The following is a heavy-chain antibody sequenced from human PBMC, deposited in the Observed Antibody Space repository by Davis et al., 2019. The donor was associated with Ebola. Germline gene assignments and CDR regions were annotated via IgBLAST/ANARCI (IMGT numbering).Heavy chain of an antibody. CDR3: ARVGVVVVPAAMFDYYYGMDV. D-gene: IGHD2-2*01. Sequence: MPSETLSLTCTVSGGSISSSSYYWGWIRQPPGKGLEWIGSIYYSGSTYYNPSLKSRVTISVDTSKNQFSLKLSSVTAADTAVYYCARVGVVVVPAAMFDYYYGMDVWGQGTTVTVSS. CDR2: IYYSGST. CDR1: GGSISSSSYY. V-gene: IGHV4-39*01. J-gene: IGHJ6*02.